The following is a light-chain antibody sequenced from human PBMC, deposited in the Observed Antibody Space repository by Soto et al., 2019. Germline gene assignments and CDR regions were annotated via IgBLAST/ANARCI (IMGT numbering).Light chain of an antibody. CDR1: STDVGGYHY. Sequence: QSALTQPPSASGSPGQSVTISCTGTSTDVGGYHYVSWYQQHPGKAPKLMIHEVTKRPSGVPGRFSGSKSGNTASLTVSGLPGEDEADYYCSSYAGSNNLVFGGGTKLTVL. J-gene: IGLJ2*01. CDR2: EVT. CDR3: SSYAGSNNLV. V-gene: IGLV2-8*01.